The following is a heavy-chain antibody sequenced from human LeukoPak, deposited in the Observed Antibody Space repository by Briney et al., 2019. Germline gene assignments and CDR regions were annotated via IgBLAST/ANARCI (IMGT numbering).Heavy chain of an antibody. V-gene: IGHV4-61*02. D-gene: IGHD3-22*01. CDR1: GGSISSGSYY. Sequence: PSETLSLTCTVSGGSISSGSYYWSWIRQPAGKGLEWIGRIYTSGSTNYNPSLKSRVTISVDTSKNQFSLKLSSVTAADTAVYYCARDRSHHYYDSSGSPSPDVPLLYYFDYWGQGTLVTVSS. CDR2: IYTSGST. CDR3: ARDRSHHYYDSSGSPSPDVPLLYYFDY. J-gene: IGHJ4*02.